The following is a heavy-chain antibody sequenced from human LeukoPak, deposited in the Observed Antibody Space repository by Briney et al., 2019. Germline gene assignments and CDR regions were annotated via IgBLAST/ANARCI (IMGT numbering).Heavy chain of an antibody. V-gene: IGHV3-66*02. CDR2: IYSGGST. D-gene: IGHD4/OR15-4a*01. Sequence: GGSLRLSCAASGLTVSSNYMSWVRQAPGKGLEWVSVIYSGGSTYYADSVKGRFTISRDNSKNTLYLQMNSLRAEDTAVYYCARPYGVSDAFDIWGQGTMVTVFS. CDR3: ARPYGVSDAFDI. CDR1: GLTVSSNY. J-gene: IGHJ3*02.